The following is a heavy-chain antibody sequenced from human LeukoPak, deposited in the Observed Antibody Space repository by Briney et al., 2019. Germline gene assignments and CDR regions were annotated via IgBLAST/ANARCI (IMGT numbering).Heavy chain of an antibody. CDR2: IFYSGST. CDR1: SGSISTSNYY. Sequence: SETLSLTCTVSSGSISTSNYYWGWVRQPPGKALEWIGNIFYSGSTYYSPSLKSRVTISVDTSKNQFSLKLSSVTAADTAVYYCARQRAFDIWGQGTMVTVSS. CDR3: ARQRAFDI. V-gene: IGHV4-39*01. J-gene: IGHJ3*02.